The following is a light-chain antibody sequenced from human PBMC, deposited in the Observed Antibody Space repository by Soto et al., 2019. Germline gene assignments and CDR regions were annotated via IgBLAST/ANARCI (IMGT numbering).Light chain of an antibody. CDR2: GAS. J-gene: IGKJ4*02. V-gene: IGKV3-20*01. CDR3: QLYGSSPLT. Sequence: EIVLTQSPGTLSSSPGERATLSCRASQSVSSSYLAWYQQKPGQAPRLLIYGASSRAAGIPDRFSGSASGTDFTLTVSRLEPEDFAVYYCQLYGSSPLTFGGGTKGEIK. CDR1: QSVSSSY.